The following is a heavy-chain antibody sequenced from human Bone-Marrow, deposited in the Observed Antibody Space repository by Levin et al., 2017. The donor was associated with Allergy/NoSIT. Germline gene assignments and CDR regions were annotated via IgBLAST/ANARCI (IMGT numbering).Heavy chain of an antibody. CDR1: GYTFTRYA. D-gene: IGHD2-15*01. Sequence: VASVKVSCKASGYTFTRYAVHWVRQAPGQRLEWMGWINVGNGNTKYSQKFQARVTITRDTSASTAYMELSSLRSEDTAVYYCARDYEYCTGGSCLGYWGQGTLVTVSS. CDR2: INVGNGNT. V-gene: IGHV1-3*01. J-gene: IGHJ4*02. CDR3: ARDYEYCTGGSCLGY.